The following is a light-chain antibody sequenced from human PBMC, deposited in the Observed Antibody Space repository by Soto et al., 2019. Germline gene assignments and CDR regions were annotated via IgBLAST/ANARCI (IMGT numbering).Light chain of an antibody. J-gene: IGKJ1*01. CDR1: QNIRNL. Sequence: DIQLTQSPSTLSAAVGDSVTITCRASQNIRNLLAWYQQKPGKAPKPLIFDASTLKTGVPSRFGGSGSATEFILTISSLQPDDFATYYCQQYKDGAWTFGQGTKVDIK. V-gene: IGKV1-5*01. CDR3: QQYKDGAWT. CDR2: DAS.